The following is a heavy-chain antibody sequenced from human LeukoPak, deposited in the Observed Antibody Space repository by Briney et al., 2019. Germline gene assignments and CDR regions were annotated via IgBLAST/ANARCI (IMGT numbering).Heavy chain of an antibody. V-gene: IGHV1-46*01. Sequence: VSVKVSCKASGYTFTSYYMHWVRQAPGQGLEWMGIINPSGGSTSYAQKFQGRVTMTRDTSTSTVYMELSSLRSEDTAVYYCARADYDFWSGYTQVGYYGMDVWGQGTTVTVSS. CDR2: INPSGGST. J-gene: IGHJ6*02. D-gene: IGHD3-3*01. CDR1: GYTFTSYY. CDR3: ARADYDFWSGYTQVGYYGMDV.